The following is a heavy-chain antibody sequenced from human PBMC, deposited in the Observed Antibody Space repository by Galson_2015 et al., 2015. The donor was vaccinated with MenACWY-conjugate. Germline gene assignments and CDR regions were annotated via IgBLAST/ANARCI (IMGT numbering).Heavy chain of an antibody. CDR1: GFNFGSYS. V-gene: IGHV3-21*01. CDR2: ISSSSGYR. D-gene: IGHD6-13*01. Sequence: SLRLSCAASGFNFGSYSMNWVRQAPGKGLEWVSAISSSSGYRYYGDLVKGRVFVSRDNDKNSLFLQLNSLRVDDTAVYYCTRGGAAENDYWGPGTLVTVSS. J-gene: IGHJ4*02. CDR3: TRGGAAENDY.